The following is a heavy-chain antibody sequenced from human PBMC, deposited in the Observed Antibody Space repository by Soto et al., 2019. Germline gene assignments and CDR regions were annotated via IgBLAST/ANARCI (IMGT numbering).Heavy chain of an antibody. CDR2: IYYSGST. J-gene: IGHJ4*02. CDR3: ARDREQWPLYFDY. Sequence: SETLSLTCTACGGSISSYYWSWIRQPPGKGLEWIGYIYYSGSTDYNPSLKSRVTISLDTSKNQFSLKLSSVTAADTAMYYCARDREQWPLYFDYWGQGTLVTVSS. D-gene: IGHD6-19*01. CDR1: GGSISSYY. V-gene: IGHV4-59*01.